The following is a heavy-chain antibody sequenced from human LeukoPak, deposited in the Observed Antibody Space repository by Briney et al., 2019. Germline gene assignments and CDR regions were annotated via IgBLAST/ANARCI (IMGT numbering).Heavy chain of an antibody. V-gene: IGHV3-48*02. CDR1: GFTFSSYG. CDR3: TKGMVRGVIPPSDY. Sequence: PGGSLRLSCAVSGFTFSSYGMNWVRQAPGKGLEWVSYISSSSTTIFYADSVKGRFTISRDNAKNSLYLQMNSLRDEDTAVYYCTKGMVRGVIPPSDYWGQGTLVTVSS. J-gene: IGHJ4*02. CDR2: ISSSSTTI. D-gene: IGHD3-10*01.